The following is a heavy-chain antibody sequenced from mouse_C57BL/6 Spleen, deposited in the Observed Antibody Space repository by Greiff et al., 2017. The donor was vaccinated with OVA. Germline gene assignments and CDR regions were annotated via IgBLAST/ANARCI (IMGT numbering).Heavy chain of an antibody. CDR3: AREDPQGDYFDY. J-gene: IGHJ2*01. V-gene: IGHV1-81*01. CDR2: IYPRSGNT. Sequence: VMLVESGAELARPGASVKLSCKASGYTFTSYGISWVKQRTGQGLEWIGEIYPRSGNTYYNEKFKGKATLTADKSSSTAYMELRSLTSEDSAVYFCAREDPQGDYFDYWGQGTTLTVSS. CDR1: GYTFTSYG.